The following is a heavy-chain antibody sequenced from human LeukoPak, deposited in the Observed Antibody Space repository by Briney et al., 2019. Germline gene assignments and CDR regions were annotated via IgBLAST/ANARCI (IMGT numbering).Heavy chain of an antibody. CDR1: GGTFSSYA. J-gene: IGHJ6*02. CDR3: AGEFRSHPYYYGMDV. D-gene: IGHD3-16*02. V-gene: IGHV1-69*13. CDR2: IIPIFGTA. Sequence: SVKVSCKASGGTFSSYAISWVRQAPGQGLEWMGGIIPIFGTANYAQKFQGRVTITADESTSTAYMELSSLRSEDTAVYYCAGEFRSHPYYYGMDVWGQGTTVTVSS.